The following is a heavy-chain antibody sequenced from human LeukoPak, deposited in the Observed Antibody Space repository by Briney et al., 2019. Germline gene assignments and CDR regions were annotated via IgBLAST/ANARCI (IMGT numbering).Heavy chain of an antibody. D-gene: IGHD6-6*01. CDR3: ARSEWASSSSGIDY. CDR1: GGSISSYY. J-gene: IGHJ4*02. V-gene: IGHV4-59*08. Sequence: SETLSLTCTVSGGSISSYYWSWIRQPPGKGLEWIATIDYSGSTYYNPSLKSQVTISVETSRNQFSLKLSSVTAADTAVYCCARSEWASSSSGIDYWGQGTRVSVSS. CDR2: IDYSGST.